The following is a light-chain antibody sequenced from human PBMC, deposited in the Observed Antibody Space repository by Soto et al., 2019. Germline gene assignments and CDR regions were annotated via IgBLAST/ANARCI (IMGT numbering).Light chain of an antibody. CDR2: SNN. CDR1: RSNIGSNT. CDR3: AAWDDSLNDYV. J-gene: IGLJ1*01. V-gene: IGLV1-44*01. Sequence: QSVLTQSPSASGTPGQRVTISCSGSRSNIGSNTVNWYQQLPGTAPKLLIYSNNQRPSGVPDRFSGSKSGTSASLAISGLQSEDEADYYCAAWDDSLNDYVFGTGTKLTVL.